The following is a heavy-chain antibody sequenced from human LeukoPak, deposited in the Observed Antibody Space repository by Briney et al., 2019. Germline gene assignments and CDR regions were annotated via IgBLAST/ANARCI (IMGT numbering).Heavy chain of an antibody. D-gene: IGHD3-16*01. CDR3: ARDGGTE. CDR2: ISWNSGSI. V-gene: IGHV3-9*01. Sequence: GGSLRLSCAASGFTFDDYAMHWVRQAPGKGLEWVSGISWNSGSIGYADSVTGRFTISRDNAKNSLYLQMNSLRVEDTAVYYCARDGGTEWGQGTLVTVSS. J-gene: IGHJ4*02. CDR1: GFTFDDYA.